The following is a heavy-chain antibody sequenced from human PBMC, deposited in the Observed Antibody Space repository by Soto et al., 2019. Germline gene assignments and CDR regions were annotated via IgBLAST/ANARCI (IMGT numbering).Heavy chain of an antibody. D-gene: IGHD5-12*01. J-gene: IGHJ5*02. V-gene: IGHV4-61*01. CDR2: IYYSGST. CDR3: ARSRRGYSGYENWFDP. Sequence: SETLYVTWTVSGGTVSSGSYCWSRHRQPPGKGLEWIGYIYYSGSTNYNPSLKSRVTISVDTSKNQFSLKLSSVTAADTAVYYCARSRRGYSGYENWFDPWGQGTLVTVSS. CDR1: GGTVSSGSYC.